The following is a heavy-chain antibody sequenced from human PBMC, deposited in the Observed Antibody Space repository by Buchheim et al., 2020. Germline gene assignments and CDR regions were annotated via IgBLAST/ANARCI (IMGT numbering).Heavy chain of an antibody. CDR1: GFTFNYYW. J-gene: IGHJ6*02. Sequence: EVQLVESGGGLVQPGGSLRLSCAGSGFTFNYYWMHWVRQVPGKGLVWVSRINADGSVTNYADSVKGRFTISRDTAMNTLYLQMNSLGVEDTAIYYCACGSSNYSYGMDVWGQGTT. D-gene: IGHD3-3*01. CDR3: ACGSSNYSYGMDV. V-gene: IGHV3-74*01. CDR2: INADGSVT.